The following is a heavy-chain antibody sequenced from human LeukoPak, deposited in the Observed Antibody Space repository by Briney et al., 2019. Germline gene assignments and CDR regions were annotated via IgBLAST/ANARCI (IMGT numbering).Heavy chain of an antibody. V-gene: IGHV1-2*02. CDR2: LNPHSGGT. D-gene: IGHD2-15*01. CDR1: GYTLRDYY. Sequence: ASVKVPCKASGYTLRDYYIYWVRQAPGQGLEWLGWLNPHSGGTNYAQKFQGRVTLTSDTSISTAYMELSPLTSDDTAIYYCARGLRIINGLDVWGQGTTVIVSS. CDR3: ARGLRIINGLDV. J-gene: IGHJ6*02.